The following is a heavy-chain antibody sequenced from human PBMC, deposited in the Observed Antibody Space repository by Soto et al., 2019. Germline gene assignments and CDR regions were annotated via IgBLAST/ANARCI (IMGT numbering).Heavy chain of an antibody. CDR3: ATEGDSSGWKRDPFDY. Sequence: QLQLQESGPGLVKPSETLSLTCTVSGGSISSSSYYWGWIRQPPGKGLEWIGSIYYSGSTYYNPSLKSRVTISVDTSKNQFSLKLSSVTAADTAVYYYATEGDSSGWKRDPFDYWGQGTLVTVSS. J-gene: IGHJ4*02. CDR2: IYYSGST. V-gene: IGHV4-39*01. D-gene: IGHD6-19*01. CDR1: GGSISSSSYY.